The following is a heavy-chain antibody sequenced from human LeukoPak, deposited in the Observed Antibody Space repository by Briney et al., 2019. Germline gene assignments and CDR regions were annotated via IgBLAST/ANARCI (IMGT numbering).Heavy chain of an antibody. CDR2: ISGNSGAT. D-gene: IGHD4-11*01. Sequence: GGSLRLSCAPSGFTFSSYPMSWVRQAPGRGLEWVSVISGNSGATYYADSVKGRFTISRDNAKNTVYLQMNNLRVEDTALYYCSKAGDTNYYRHGDYWGQGTLVTVSS. V-gene: IGHV3-23*01. CDR3: SKAGDTNYYRHGDY. CDR1: GFTFSSYP. J-gene: IGHJ4*02.